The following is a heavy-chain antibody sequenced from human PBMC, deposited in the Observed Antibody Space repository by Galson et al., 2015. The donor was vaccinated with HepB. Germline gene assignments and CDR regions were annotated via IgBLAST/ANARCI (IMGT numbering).Heavy chain of an antibody. J-gene: IGHJ5*02. D-gene: IGHD3-10*01. CDR3: ARDLAAVTPYGSGTNGGFDP. V-gene: IGHV3-30-3*01. CDR2: ISYDGSNK. CDR1: GFTFSSYA. Sequence: SLRLSCAASGFTFSSYAMHWVRQAPGKGLEWVAVISYDGSNKYYADSVKGRFTISRDNSKNTLYLQMNSLRAEDTAVYYCARDLAAVTPYGSGTNGGFDPWGQGTLVTVSS.